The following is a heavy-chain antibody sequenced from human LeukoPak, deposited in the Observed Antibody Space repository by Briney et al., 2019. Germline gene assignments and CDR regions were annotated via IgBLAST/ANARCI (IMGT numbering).Heavy chain of an antibody. V-gene: IGHV3-30*04. D-gene: IGHD6-13*01. CDR3: ARDRRGSSWSIVEYYFDY. J-gene: IGHJ4*02. CDR2: ISYDGSNK. Sequence: GGSLRLSCAASGFTFSSYAMHWVRQAPGKGLEWVAVISYDGSNKYYADSVKGRFTISRDNSKNTLYLQMNSLRAEDTAVYYCARDRRGSSWSIVEYYFDYWGQGTLVTVSS. CDR1: GFTFSSYA.